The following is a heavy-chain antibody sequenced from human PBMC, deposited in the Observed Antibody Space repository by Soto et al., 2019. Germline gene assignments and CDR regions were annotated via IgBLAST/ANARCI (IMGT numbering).Heavy chain of an antibody. J-gene: IGHJ4*02. Sequence: EVQLLDSGGGLVQPGGSLRLSCAASGFTFSNYAMSWVRQAPGKGLEWVSTISGNGGSTYYADSVKGRFTISRDNSKNMLFLQINSLRDDDSAVYYCAKRPASIITFDYWGQGPPVTASS. V-gene: IGHV3-23*01. CDR3: AKRPASIITFDY. D-gene: IGHD2-2*01. CDR2: ISGNGGST. CDR1: GFTFSNYA.